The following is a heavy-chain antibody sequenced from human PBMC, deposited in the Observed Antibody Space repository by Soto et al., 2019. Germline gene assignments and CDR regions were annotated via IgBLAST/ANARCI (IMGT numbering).Heavy chain of an antibody. CDR2: IFYSGTT. CDR3: ARDLWVEPELYYYGMDV. V-gene: IGHV4-30-4*01. Sequence: SESLSLTCTVSGDSISSADYYWSWIRQTPGKGLEWIGHIFYSGTTYYNPSLKSRLTISVDTSKNHFSLRLTSVTAADTAVYYCARDLWVEPELYYYGMDVWGQGTTVTVSS. D-gene: IGHD1-1*01. CDR1: GDSISSADYY. J-gene: IGHJ6*02.